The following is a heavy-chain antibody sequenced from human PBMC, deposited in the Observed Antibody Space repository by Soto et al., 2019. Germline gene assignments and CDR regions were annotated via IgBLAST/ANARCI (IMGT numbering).Heavy chain of an antibody. V-gene: IGHV4-30-2*01. CDR2: IYHSGNT. CDR1: GGAISSGGYS. Sequence: QLQLQESGSGLVKPSQTLSLTCAVSGGAISSGGYSWTWIRQPPGKGLEWIGYIYHSGNTYYHPCLKSRLTMSGDRSKSQFALKLNSVSAPEGAGYYCASNVSAAVGLDGWCQGKMSTVS. D-gene: IGHD2-8*01. CDR3: ASNVSAAVGLDG. J-gene: IGHJ3*01.